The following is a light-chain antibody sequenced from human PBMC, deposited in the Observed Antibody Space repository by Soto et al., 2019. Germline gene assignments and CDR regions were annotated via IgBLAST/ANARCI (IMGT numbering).Light chain of an antibody. Sequence: QTVVTQPPSVSGAPGQRVTISCTGSSSNIGAGYDVHWYKQLPGTAPKLLIYGNSNRPSGVPDRFSGSKSGTSASLAITGLQAEDEADYYCQSYDSSLSVVFGGGTQLTVL. CDR2: GNS. V-gene: IGLV1-40*01. CDR3: QSYDSSLSVV. CDR1: SSNIGAGYD. J-gene: IGLJ2*01.